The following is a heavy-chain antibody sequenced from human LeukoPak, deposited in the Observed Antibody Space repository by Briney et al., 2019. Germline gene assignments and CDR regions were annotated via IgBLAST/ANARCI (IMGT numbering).Heavy chain of an antibody. CDR2: IIPIFGTA. CDR3: ASGELLGYCSSTSCLFDY. CDR1: GGTFSSYA. D-gene: IGHD2-2*01. Sequence: ASVKVSCKASGGTFSSYAISWVRQAPGQGLEWMGGIIPIFGTANYAQKFQGRVTITTDESTSTAYMELSSLRSEDTVVYYCASGELLGYCSSTSCLFDYWGQGTLVTVSS. V-gene: IGHV1-69*05. J-gene: IGHJ4*02.